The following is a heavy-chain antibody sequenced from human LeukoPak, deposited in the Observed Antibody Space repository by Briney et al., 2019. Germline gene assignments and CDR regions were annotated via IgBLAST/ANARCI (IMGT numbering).Heavy chain of an antibody. J-gene: IGHJ4*02. V-gene: IGHV4-34*01. CDR1: GGSFSGYC. CDR2: INHSGST. Sequence: SETLSLTCAVYGGSFSGYCWSWIRQPPGKGLEWIGEINHSGSTNYNPSLKSRVTISVDTSKNQFSLKLSSVTAADTAVYYCARVSQDYPDYRGQGTLVTVSS. CDR3: ARVSQDYPDY.